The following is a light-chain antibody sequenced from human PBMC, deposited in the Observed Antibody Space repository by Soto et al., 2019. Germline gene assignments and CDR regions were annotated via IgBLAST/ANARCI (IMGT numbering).Light chain of an antibody. Sequence: DIVMTQSPSTLSVSPGDRATLSCRASQSVSSNLAWYQQKRGQAPRLLISGASTRATGIPANFSGSGSGTEFTLSISSLQSEDLAVYYCQQYNNWPPTFGQGTKVEIK. CDR2: GAS. CDR1: QSVSSN. CDR3: QQYNNWPPT. V-gene: IGKV3-15*01. J-gene: IGKJ1*01.